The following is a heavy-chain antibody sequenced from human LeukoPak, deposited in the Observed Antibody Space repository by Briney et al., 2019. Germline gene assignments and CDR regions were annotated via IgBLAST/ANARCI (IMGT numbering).Heavy chain of an antibody. CDR1: GYSFTNHW. CDR2: IYPGDSDT. CDR3: ARLSSPNIAVHPFDY. D-gene: IGHD6-19*01. Sequence: GESLKISCKASGYSFTNHWIGWVRQMPGKGLEWMGIIYPGDSDTRYSPSFQGQVIISADKSINTAYLQWSSLKASDTAMYYCARLSSPNIAVHPFDYWGQGTLVTVSS. V-gene: IGHV5-51*01. J-gene: IGHJ4*02.